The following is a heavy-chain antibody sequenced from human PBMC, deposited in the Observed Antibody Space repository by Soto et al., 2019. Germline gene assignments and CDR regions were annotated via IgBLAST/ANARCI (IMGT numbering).Heavy chain of an antibody. D-gene: IGHD3-3*01. CDR1: GFTFSSYA. Sequence: QVQLVESGGGVVQPGRSLRLSCAASGFTFSSYAMHWVRQAPGKGLEWVAVISYDGSNKYYADSVKGRFTISRDNSKNTLYLQMNSLRAEDTAVYYCAREGWDWSGYFTDGMDVWGQGTTVTVSS. CDR2: ISYDGSNK. CDR3: AREGWDWSGYFTDGMDV. J-gene: IGHJ6*02. V-gene: IGHV3-30-3*01.